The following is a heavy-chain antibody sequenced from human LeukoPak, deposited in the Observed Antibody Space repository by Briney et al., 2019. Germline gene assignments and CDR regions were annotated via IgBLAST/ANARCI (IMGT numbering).Heavy chain of an antibody. V-gene: IGHV3-20*04. CDR3: AREVLDDFWSGYSDLYFMDV. Sequence: PGGSLRLSCEGSGFSFDKYGWIWFRQGPGKGLEWVWGISWNGNTTTYAAPVKGRFTISRDNAKRSLYLQMNSLRAEDTALYYCAREVLDDFWSGYSDLYFMDVWGKGTAVTVSA. J-gene: IGHJ6*04. CDR2: ISWNGNTT. D-gene: IGHD3-3*01. CDR1: GFSFDKYG.